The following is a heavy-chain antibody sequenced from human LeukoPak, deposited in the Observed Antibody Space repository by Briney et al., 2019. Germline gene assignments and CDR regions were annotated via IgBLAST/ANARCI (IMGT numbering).Heavy chain of an antibody. J-gene: IGHJ3*02. CDR2: IIPILGIA. V-gene: IGHV1-69*04. CDR1: GGTFSSYA. D-gene: IGHD2-2*02. Sequence: GASVKVFCKASGGTFSSYAISWVRQAPGQGLEWMGRIIPILGIANYAQKFQGRVTITADKSTSTAYMELSSLRSEDTAVYYCARGYCSSTSCYTGAFHIWGQGTMVTVSS. CDR3: ARGYCSSTSCYTGAFHI.